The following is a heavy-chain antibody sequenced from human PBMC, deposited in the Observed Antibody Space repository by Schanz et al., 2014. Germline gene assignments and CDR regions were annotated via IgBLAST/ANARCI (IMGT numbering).Heavy chain of an antibody. CDR1: GFAFRSYA. CDR2: ISHDGNNK. J-gene: IGHJ4*02. D-gene: IGHD2-21*01. CDR3: AREDCSATSCYFRY. V-gene: IGHV3-30-3*01. Sequence: VQLVESGGGLVQPGGSLRLSCAASGFAFRSYAMHWVRQAPGKGLEWAALISHDGNNKHYVDSVEGRFTISRDNSNNTVYLQMNTLRAEDTAVYYCAREDCSATSCYFRYWGQGTLVTVSS.